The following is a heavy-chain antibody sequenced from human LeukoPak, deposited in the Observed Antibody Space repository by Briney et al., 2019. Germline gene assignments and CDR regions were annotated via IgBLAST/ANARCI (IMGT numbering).Heavy chain of an antibody. Sequence: GGSLRLSCAASGFTVSSYWMTWVRQAPGKGLEWVANIKLDGSEKYYVDSVEGRFTISRDNAKNSLYLQMNSLRAEDTALYYCARNMRPLDYYIDVWGKGTTVTVSS. CDR3: ARNMRPLDYYIDV. V-gene: IGHV3-7*01. CDR2: IKLDGSEK. J-gene: IGHJ6*03. D-gene: IGHD6-6*01. CDR1: GFTVSSYW.